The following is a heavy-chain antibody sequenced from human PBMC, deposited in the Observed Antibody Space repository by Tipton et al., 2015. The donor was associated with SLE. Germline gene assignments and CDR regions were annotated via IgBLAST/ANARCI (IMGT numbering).Heavy chain of an antibody. CDR3: AREFLNPVTTVHYYFDL. D-gene: IGHD4-11*01. CDR2: IYHSGKS. V-gene: IGHV4-38-2*02. J-gene: IGHJ2*01. CDR1: GYSITSGYY. Sequence: TLSLTCSVSGYSITSGYYWGWVRQPPGKGLEWIGNIYHSGKSFYNPSLKSRLTMSVDTSKNQVSVNLTSVTAADTAVYYCAREFLNPVTTVHYYFDLWGRGTLVTVSS.